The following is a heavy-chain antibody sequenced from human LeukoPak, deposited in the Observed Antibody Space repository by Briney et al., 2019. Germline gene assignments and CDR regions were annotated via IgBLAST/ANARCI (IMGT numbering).Heavy chain of an antibody. D-gene: IGHD5-18*01. Sequence: GGSLRLSCAASGFTFSSYGMHWVRQAPGKGLEWVAVISYDGSNKYYADSVKGRFTISRDNSKNTLYLQMNSLRAEDTAVYYCAKEPYTAMTDHYGMDVWGKGTTVTVSS. J-gene: IGHJ6*04. CDR1: GFTFSSYG. CDR2: ISYDGSNK. V-gene: IGHV3-30*18. CDR3: AKEPYTAMTDHYGMDV.